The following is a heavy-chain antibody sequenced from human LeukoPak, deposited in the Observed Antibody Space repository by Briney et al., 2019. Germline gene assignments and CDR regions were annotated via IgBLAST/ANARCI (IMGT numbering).Heavy chain of an antibody. V-gene: IGHV3-15*07. Sequence: GGSLRLSCAASGFTLSFYSMNWVRQVPGKGLEWVGRIKSTLDGGTTDLAAPVKDRFTVSRDDSKETLYLQMNSLKTEDTAIYYCTTGGNVIVAGTRAFDIWGQGTMVTVSS. J-gene: IGHJ3*02. D-gene: IGHD6-19*01. CDR1: GFTLSFYS. CDR3: TTGGNVIVAGTRAFDI. CDR2: IKSTLDGGTT.